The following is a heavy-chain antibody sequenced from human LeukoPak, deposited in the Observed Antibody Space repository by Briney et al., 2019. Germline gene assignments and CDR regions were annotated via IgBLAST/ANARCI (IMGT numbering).Heavy chain of an antibody. Sequence: SVKVSCKASGDSFSNNVITWVRLAPGQGLEWMGSIIPVLGVSNFARKFQGRVTITADKSTNTAHMELSRLESGDTAVYYCTREGVYAPDGSGYHRDAFDIWGQGTVVIVSS. CDR3: TREGVYAPDGSGYHRDAFDI. CDR1: GDSFSNNV. CDR2: IIPVLGVS. V-gene: IGHV1-69*04. J-gene: IGHJ3*02. D-gene: IGHD6-19*01.